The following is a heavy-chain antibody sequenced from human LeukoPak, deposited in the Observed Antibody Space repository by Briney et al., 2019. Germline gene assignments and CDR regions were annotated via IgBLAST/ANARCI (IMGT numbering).Heavy chain of an antibody. V-gene: IGHV3-23*01. Sequence: GGSLRLSCAASGFTFSSYWMSWVRQAPGKGLEWVSAISGSGGSTYYADSVKGRFTISRDNSKNTLYLQMNSLRAEDTAVYYCAKDSKRGITMIVVVQGGFDYWGQGTLVTVSS. J-gene: IGHJ4*02. CDR2: ISGSGGST. CDR1: GFTFSSYW. D-gene: IGHD3-22*01. CDR3: AKDSKRGITMIVVVQGGFDY.